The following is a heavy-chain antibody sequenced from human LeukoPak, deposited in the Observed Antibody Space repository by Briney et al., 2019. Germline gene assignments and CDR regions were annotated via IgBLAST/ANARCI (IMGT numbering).Heavy chain of an antibody. D-gene: IGHD3-22*01. CDR2: ISYDGSNK. Sequence: GGSLRLSCAASGFTFSSYGMHWVRQAPGKGLEWVAVISYDGSNKYYADSVKGRFTISRDNSKNTLYLQMNSLRAEDTAVYYCAKYPYDSSGYYYYWGQGTLVTVSS. J-gene: IGHJ4*02. CDR1: GFTFSSYG. CDR3: AKYPYDSSGYYYY. V-gene: IGHV3-30*18.